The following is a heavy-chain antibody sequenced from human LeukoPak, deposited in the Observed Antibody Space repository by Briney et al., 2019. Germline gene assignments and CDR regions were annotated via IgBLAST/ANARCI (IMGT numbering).Heavy chain of an antibody. CDR3: ARELKVGASAAFDI. CDR2: ISAYNGNT. V-gene: IGHV1-18*01. Sequence: ASVKVSCKASGYTFTNYGISWVRQAPGQGLEWMGWISAYNGNTNYAQKLQGRVTMTTDTSTSTAYMELRSLRSDDTAVYYCARELKVGASAAFDIWGQGTMVTVSS. J-gene: IGHJ3*02. CDR1: GYTFTNYG. D-gene: IGHD1-26*01.